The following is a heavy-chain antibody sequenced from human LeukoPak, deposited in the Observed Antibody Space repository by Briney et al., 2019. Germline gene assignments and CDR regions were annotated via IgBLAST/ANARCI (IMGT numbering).Heavy chain of an antibody. J-gene: IGHJ4*02. CDR3: VRTDRTGDPLDY. V-gene: IGHV5-51*01. CDR2: IYPGDSDT. CDR1: GYSFTHYW. D-gene: IGHD7-27*01. Sequence: GESLKISCQTSGYSFTHYWIGWVRQMPGKGLEWMGIIYPGDSDTQYSPSFQGQVTISADKSISTAYLRWSSLKASDTAMYYCVRTDRTGDPLDYWGQGTLVTVSS.